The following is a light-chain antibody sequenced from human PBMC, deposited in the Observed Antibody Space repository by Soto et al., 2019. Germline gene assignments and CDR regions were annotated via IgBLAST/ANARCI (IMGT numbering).Light chain of an antibody. Sequence: DIQLTQSPSFLSASVGDRVTITCRASQGISSYLAWYQQKPGKAPKLLIYAASTLQSGVPSRFSGSGSATEFTLTISSLQPEDFATYYCQQLNSYFLFGGGTKVEIK. CDR2: AAS. CDR1: QGISSY. J-gene: IGKJ4*01. V-gene: IGKV1-9*01. CDR3: QQLNSYFL.